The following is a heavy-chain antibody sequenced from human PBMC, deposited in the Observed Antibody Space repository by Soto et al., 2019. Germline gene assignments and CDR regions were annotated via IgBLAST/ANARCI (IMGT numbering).Heavy chain of an antibody. CDR1: GFTFSSYG. CDR3: AKDLSRSSSWYDYYGMDV. Sequence: VGSLRLSCAASGFTFSSYGMHWVRQAPGKGLEWVAVISYDGSNKYYADSVKGRFTISRDNSKNTLYLQMNSLRAEDTAVYYCAKDLSRSSSWYDYYGMDVWGQGTTVTVSS. D-gene: IGHD6-13*01. CDR2: ISYDGSNK. J-gene: IGHJ6*02. V-gene: IGHV3-30*18.